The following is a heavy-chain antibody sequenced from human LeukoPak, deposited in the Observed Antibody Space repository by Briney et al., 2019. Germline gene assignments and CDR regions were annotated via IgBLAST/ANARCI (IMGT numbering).Heavy chain of an antibody. Sequence: KTGGSLRLSCEASGFTFNTYSMNWARQAPGKGLEWVSSIDSSGGCMFYADSVKGRFIISRDNAKDSLYLQMNSLRVEDTAVYYCLRGDRRDYWGQGTLVTVSS. CDR3: LRGDRRDY. CDR2: IDSSGGCM. CDR1: GFTFNTYS. V-gene: IGHV3-21*06. J-gene: IGHJ4*02.